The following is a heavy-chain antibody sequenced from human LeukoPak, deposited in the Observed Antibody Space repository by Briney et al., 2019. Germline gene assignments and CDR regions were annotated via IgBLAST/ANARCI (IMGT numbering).Heavy chain of an antibody. CDR2: MNPNSGNT. J-gene: IGHJ4*02. V-gene: IGHV1-8*01. Sequence: ASVKVSCKASGYTFTSYDINWVRQATGQGLEWMGWMNPNSGNTGYAQKFQGRVTMTRNTPISTAYMELSSLRSEDTAVYYCARWSGSTEGFDYWGQGTLVTVSS. CDR3: ARWSGSTEGFDY. CDR1: GYTFTSYD. D-gene: IGHD2-15*01.